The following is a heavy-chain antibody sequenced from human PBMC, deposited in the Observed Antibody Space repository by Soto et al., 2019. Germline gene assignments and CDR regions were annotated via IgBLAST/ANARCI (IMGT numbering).Heavy chain of an antibody. CDR1: GGSISSYY. CDR3: ARDVVVVAATRAQRFYYYYMDV. D-gene: IGHD2-15*01. J-gene: IGHJ6*03. CDR2: IYYSGST. V-gene: IGHV4-59*01. Sequence: SETLSLTCTVSGGSISSYYWSWIRQPPGKGQEWIGYIYYSGSTNYNPSLKSRVTISVDTSKNQFSLKLSSVTAADTAVYYCARDVVVVAATRAQRFYYYYMDVWGKGTTVTVSS.